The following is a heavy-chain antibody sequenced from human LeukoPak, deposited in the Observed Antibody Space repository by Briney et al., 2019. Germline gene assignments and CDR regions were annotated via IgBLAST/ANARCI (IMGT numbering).Heavy chain of an antibody. CDR2: IYYSGST. CDR1: GGSISSSSYY. V-gene: IGHV4-39*01. J-gene: IGHJ4*02. Sequence: SETLSLTCTVSGGSISSSSYYWGWIRQPPGKGLEWIGSIYYSGSTYYNPSLKSRVTISVDTSKNQFSLKLSSVTAADTAVYYCARVYPRSSWRPTYYFDYWGQGTLVTVSS. CDR3: ARVYPRSSWRPTYYFDY. D-gene: IGHD6-13*01.